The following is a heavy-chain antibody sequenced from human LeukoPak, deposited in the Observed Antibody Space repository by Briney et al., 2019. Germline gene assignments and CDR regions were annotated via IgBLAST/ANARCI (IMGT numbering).Heavy chain of an antibody. J-gene: IGHJ4*02. D-gene: IGHD6-19*01. CDR1: RYTFTSYY. CDR3: ARDGGYSSGWHDY. Sequence: GASVKVSCKASRYTFTSYYMDWVRQAPGQGLEWMGWINPNSGGTIYAQKFQGRVTMTRDMSISTAYMELSRLRSDDTAVYYCARDGGYSSGWHDYWGQGTLVTVSS. CDR2: INPNSGGT. V-gene: IGHV1-2*02.